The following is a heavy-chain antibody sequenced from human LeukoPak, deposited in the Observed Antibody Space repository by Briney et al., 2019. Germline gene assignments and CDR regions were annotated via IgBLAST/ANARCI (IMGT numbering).Heavy chain of an antibody. V-gene: IGHV3-48*01. D-gene: IGHD3-22*01. CDR2: ISGSSSPI. Sequence: GGSLRLSCAVSGFTFSDYSMNWVRQAPGKGLEWLSYISGSSSPIYYADSVKGRFTISRDNAKNSLYLQMNSLRAEDTAVYYCARDQVARRTYYYDSGGYYHGAFDIWGQGTMVTVSS. CDR3: ARDQVARRTYYYDSGGYYHGAFDI. CDR1: GFTFSDYS. J-gene: IGHJ3*02.